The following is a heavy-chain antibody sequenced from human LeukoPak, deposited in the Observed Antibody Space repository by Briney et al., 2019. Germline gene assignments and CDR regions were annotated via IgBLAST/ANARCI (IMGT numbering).Heavy chain of an antibody. V-gene: IGHV1-46*01. Sequence: GASVKVSCKASGYTFTSYHIHWVRQAPGQGLEWMGIINTNYGSTSYAQKFLGRVSLTRDTSTSTVYMELSSLRSEDTAVYYCARGNLEGNWNDLLAPYWGQGTLVTVSS. J-gene: IGHJ4*02. CDR1: GYTFTSYH. D-gene: IGHD1-20*01. CDR3: ARGNLEGNWNDLLAPY. CDR2: INTNYGST.